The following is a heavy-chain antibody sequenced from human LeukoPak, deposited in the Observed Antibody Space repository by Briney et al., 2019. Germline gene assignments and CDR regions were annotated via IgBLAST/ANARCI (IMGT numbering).Heavy chain of an antibody. J-gene: IGHJ4*02. D-gene: IGHD3-10*01. CDR2: INSDGSTT. CDR3: ARDGHYFGSGSYYTLYYFDY. Sequence: GGSLRLSCAASGFTFSSYWMHWVRQAPGKGLVWVSRINSDGSTTNYADSVKGRFTISRDNAKNTVYLQMNSLRAEDTAVYYCARDGHYFGSGSYYTLYYFDYWGQGTLVTVSS. CDR1: GFTFSSYW. V-gene: IGHV3-74*01.